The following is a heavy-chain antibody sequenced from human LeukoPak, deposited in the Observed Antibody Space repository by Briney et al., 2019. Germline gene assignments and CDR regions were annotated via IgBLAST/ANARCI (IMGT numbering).Heavy chain of an antibody. CDR1: GGSISSSSYY. V-gene: IGHV4-39*07. CDR3: AREKLMGYYYYYMDV. D-gene: IGHD5-24*01. Sequence: SETLSLTCTVSGGSISSSSYYWGWIRQPPGKGLEWIGEINHSGSTNYNPSLKSRVTISVDTSKNQFSLKLSSVTAADTAVYYCAREKLMGYYYYYMDVWGKGTTVTVSS. CDR2: INHSGST. J-gene: IGHJ6*03.